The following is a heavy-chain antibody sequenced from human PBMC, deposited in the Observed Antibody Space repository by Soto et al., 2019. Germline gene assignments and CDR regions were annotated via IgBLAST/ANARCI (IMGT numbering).Heavy chain of an antibody. V-gene: IGHV1-69*01. CDR1: GGTFSSYA. J-gene: IGHJ3*02. CDR2: IIPIFGTA. Sequence: QVQLVQSGAEVKKPGSSVKVSCKASGGTFSSYAISWVRQAPGQGLEWMGGIIPIFGTANYAQKFQGRVTITADESTSTAYMELSSLRSEDTAVYYCARVRKSCITILGGVMCNAFDIWGQGTMGTVSS. CDR3: ARVRKSCITILGGVMCNAFDI. D-gene: IGHD3-3*01.